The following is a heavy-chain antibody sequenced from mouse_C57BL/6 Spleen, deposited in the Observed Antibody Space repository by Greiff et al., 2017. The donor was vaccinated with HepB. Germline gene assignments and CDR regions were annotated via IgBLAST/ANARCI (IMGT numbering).Heavy chain of an antibody. J-gene: IGHJ4*01. CDR3: ARMRLFNAMDY. D-gene: IGHD1-1*02. CDR2: INPNNGGT. Sequence: EVQLQQSGPELVKPGASVKIPCKASGYTFTDYNMDWVKQSHGKSLEWIGDINPNNGGTIYNQKFKGKATLTGDKSSSTAYMELRSLTSEDTAVYYCARMRLFNAMDYWGQGTSVTVSS. CDR1: GYTFTDYN. V-gene: IGHV1-18*01.